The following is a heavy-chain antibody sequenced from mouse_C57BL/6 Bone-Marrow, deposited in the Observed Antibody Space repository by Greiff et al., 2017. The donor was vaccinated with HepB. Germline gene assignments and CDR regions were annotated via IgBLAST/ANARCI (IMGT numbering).Heavy chain of an antibody. CDR1: GFTFSDYG. D-gene: IGHD2-4*01. J-gene: IGHJ3*01. V-gene: IGHV5-17*01. CDR3: ARGDDYDRFAY. CDR2: ISSGSSTI. Sequence: EVHLVESGGGLVKPGGSLKLSCAASGFTFSDYGMHWVRQAPEKGLEWVAYISSGSSTIYYADTVKGRFTISRDNAKNTLFLQMTSLRSEDTAMYYCARGDDYDRFAYWGQGTLVTVSA.